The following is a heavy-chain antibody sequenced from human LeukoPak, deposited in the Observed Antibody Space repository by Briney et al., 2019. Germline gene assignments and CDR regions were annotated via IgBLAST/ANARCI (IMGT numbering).Heavy chain of an antibody. CDR1: GFTFSSYW. D-gene: IGHD2-15*01. Sequence: GGSLRLSCAASGFTFSSYWMSWVRQAPGKGLVWVSRINSDGSITNYADSVKGRFTIPRDNAKNTLYLQMNSLRADDTAVYFCARGSPGYCSGGTCYGMDYWGQGTLVTVSS. CDR3: ARGSPGYCSGGTCYGMDY. J-gene: IGHJ4*02. CDR2: INSDGSIT. V-gene: IGHV3-74*01.